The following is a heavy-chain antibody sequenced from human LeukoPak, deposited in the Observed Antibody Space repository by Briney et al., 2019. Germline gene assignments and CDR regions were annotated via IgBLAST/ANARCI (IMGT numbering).Heavy chain of an antibody. V-gene: IGHV4-34*01. Sequence: SETLSLTCAVYGGTFSGYYWTWIRQPPGKGLEWIGEINHSGSTNYNPSLKSRFTISVDTSKNQFSLKLSSVTAADTAVYYCAREEYSSSSGRYFDYWGQGTLVTVSS. J-gene: IGHJ4*02. D-gene: IGHD6-6*01. CDR3: AREEYSSSSGRYFDY. CDR2: INHSGST. CDR1: GGTFSGYY.